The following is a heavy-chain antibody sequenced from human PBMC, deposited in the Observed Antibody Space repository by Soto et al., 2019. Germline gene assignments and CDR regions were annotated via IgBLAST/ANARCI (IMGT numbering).Heavy chain of an antibody. CDR3: AREGYSSGYYYYYGMDI. Sequence: LSLTCTVSGGSISSYYWSWIRQPPGKGLEWIGYIYYSGSTNYNPSLKSRVTISVDTSKNQFSLKLSSVTAADTAVYYCAREGYSSGYYYYYGMDIWGQGTTVTVSS. D-gene: IGHD3-22*01. CDR2: IYYSGST. CDR1: GGSISSYY. J-gene: IGHJ6*02. V-gene: IGHV4-59*01.